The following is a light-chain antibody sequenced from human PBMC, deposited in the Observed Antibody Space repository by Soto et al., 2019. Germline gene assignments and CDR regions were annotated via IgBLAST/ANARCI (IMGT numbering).Light chain of an antibody. Sequence: DIQMTQSPSSLSASFGDRVTITCRASQGIGVYLAWFQQKPGNAPKLLIYAASPLQSGVPSRFSGSGSGTDFTLTISSLQPEDVATYYCQKYNSAPLTFGGGTKVEIK. CDR3: QKYNSAPLT. V-gene: IGKV1-27*01. CDR2: AAS. CDR1: QGIGVY. J-gene: IGKJ4*01.